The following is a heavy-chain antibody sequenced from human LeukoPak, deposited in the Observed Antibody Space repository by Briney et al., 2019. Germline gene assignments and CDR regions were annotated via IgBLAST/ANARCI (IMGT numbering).Heavy chain of an antibody. CDR1: GFTFSSYE. CDR2: IKQDGSEK. CDR3: ARDLYRIVVVPHYFGY. V-gene: IGHV3-7*01. D-gene: IGHD3-22*01. Sequence: GGSLRLSCAASGFTFSSYEMNWVRQAPGKGLEWVANIKQDGSEKYYVDSVKGRFTISRDNAKNSLYLQMNSLRAEDTAVYYCARDLYRIVVVPHYFGYWGQGTLITVSS. J-gene: IGHJ4*02.